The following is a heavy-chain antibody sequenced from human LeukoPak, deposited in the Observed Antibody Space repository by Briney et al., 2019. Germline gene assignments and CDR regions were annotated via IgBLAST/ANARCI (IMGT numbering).Heavy chain of an antibody. J-gene: IGHJ4*02. CDR2: ITDSGIT. Sequence: EGSLRLSCAASGFTFSNYAMSWVRQAPGKGLEWISTITDSGITYYADSVKGRFTISRDNSRNTLYLQMNSLRAEDTAVYYCAKRTYSSSGAFDYWGQGTLVTVSS. D-gene: IGHD6-6*01. CDR3: AKRTYSSSGAFDY. V-gene: IGHV3-23*01. CDR1: GFTFSNYA.